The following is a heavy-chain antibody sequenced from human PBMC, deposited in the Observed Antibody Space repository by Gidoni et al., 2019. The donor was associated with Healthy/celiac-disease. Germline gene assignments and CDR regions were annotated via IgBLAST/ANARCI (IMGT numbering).Heavy chain of an antibody. CDR1: GGSISSYY. V-gene: IGHV4-59*01. CDR2: IYYSGST. Sequence: QVQLQESGPGLVKPSETLSLTCTVSGGSISSYYWSWIRQPPGKGLEWIGYIYYSGSTNYNPSLKSRVTISVDTSKNQFSLKLSSVTAGDTAVYYCARGPFGWLVMGHFDYWGQGTLVTVSS. CDR3: ARGPFGWLVMGHFDY. D-gene: IGHD6-19*01. J-gene: IGHJ4*02.